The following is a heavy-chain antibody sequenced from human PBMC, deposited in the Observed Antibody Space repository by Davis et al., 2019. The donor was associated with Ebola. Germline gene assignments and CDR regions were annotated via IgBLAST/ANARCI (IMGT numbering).Heavy chain of an antibody. CDR1: GYTFTSYA. Sequence: ASVKVSCKASGYTFTSYAMHWVRQAPGQRLEWMGWISAYNGNTNYAQKLQGRVTMTTDTSTSTAYMELRSLRSDDTAVYYCARDPRYYYGSGTPYGYYYYGMDVWGQGTTVTVSS. D-gene: IGHD3-10*01. J-gene: IGHJ6*02. CDR2: ISAYNGNT. CDR3: ARDPRYYYGSGTPYGYYYYGMDV. V-gene: IGHV1-18*01.